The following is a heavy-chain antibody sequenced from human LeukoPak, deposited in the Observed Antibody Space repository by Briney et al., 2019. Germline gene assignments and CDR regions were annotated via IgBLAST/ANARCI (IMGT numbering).Heavy chain of an antibody. D-gene: IGHD6-6*01. V-gene: IGHV3-48*03. J-gene: IGHJ6*03. Sequence: SGGSLRLSCAASGFTFSSYEMNWVRQAPGKGLEWVSYISSSGSTIYYADSVKGRFTISRDNAKNSLYLQMNSLRAEDTAVYYCARDNRGWQGIAARPKRSDYYYMDVWGKGATVTVSS. CDR1: GFTFSSYE. CDR3: ARDNRGWQGIAARPKRSDYYYMDV. CDR2: ISSSGSTI.